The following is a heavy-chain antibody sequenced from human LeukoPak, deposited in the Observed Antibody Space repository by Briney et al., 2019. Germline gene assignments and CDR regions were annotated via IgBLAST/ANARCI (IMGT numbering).Heavy chain of an antibody. CDR3: AKEILISTDYACDY. D-gene: IGHD4/OR15-4a*01. Sequence: PGGSLRLSCAASGLTFNSYAMNSVRQAPGKGLEWVSSISDRGIITLYADSVKGRFTISRDNSKNTLYLQMNSLRAEDTAVYSCAKEILISTDYACDYWGQGTLVTVSS. J-gene: IGHJ4*02. CDR1: GLTFNSYA. V-gene: IGHV3-23*01. CDR2: ISDRGIIT.